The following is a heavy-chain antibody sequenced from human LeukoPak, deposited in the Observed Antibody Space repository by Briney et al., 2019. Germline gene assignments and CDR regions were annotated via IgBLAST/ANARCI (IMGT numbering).Heavy chain of an antibody. CDR1: GFTFSSYW. CDR3: ARGAWTFDY. Sequence: GGSLTLSCVASGFTFSSYWMSWVRQAPGKGLEWVANIKQDGSEKYYVDSVKGRFTISRDNAKNSLYLQMNSLRAEDTAVYYCARGAWTFDYWGQGTLVSVSP. J-gene: IGHJ4*02. D-gene: IGHD3/OR15-3a*01. CDR2: IKQDGSEK. V-gene: IGHV3-7*01.